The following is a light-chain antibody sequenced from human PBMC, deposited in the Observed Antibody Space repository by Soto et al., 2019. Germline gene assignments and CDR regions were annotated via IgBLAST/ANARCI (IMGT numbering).Light chain of an antibody. V-gene: IGKV1-6*01. CDR1: QDIRYG. Sequence: AIQKTQSPSSLSASVGDRVTITCRASQDIRYGLSWYQQKPGKAPKLLIYAASSLQRGVPSRFSGSGSGTDFTLTISSLQPEDFATYSCLQHSNYPWTFGQGTKVDIK. CDR2: AAS. CDR3: LQHSNYPWT. J-gene: IGKJ1*01.